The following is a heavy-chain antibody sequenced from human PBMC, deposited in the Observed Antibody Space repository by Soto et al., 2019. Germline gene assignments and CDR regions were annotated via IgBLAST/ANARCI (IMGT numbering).Heavy chain of an antibody. J-gene: IGHJ5*02. CDR1: GDSVSSNSAA. Sequence: PSQTFSLTCAISGDSVSSNSAAWNWIRQSPSRGLEWLGRTYYRSKWYNDYAVSVKSRITINPDTSKNQFSLQLNSVTPEDTAVYYCARGFRDAGYSSGWNWFDPWGQGTLVTVSS. CDR2: TYYRSKWYN. CDR3: ARGFRDAGYSSGWNWFDP. D-gene: IGHD6-19*01. V-gene: IGHV6-1*01.